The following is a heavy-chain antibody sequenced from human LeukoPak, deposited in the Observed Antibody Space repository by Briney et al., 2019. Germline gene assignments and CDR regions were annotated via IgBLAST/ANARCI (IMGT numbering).Heavy chain of an antibody. V-gene: IGHV3-21*01. J-gene: IGHJ4*02. CDR2: ISSSSSYI. CDR1: GFTFSSYS. D-gene: IGHD3-9*01. CDR3: ARVPPYDILTGYEGYFDY. Sequence: GGSLRLSCAASGFTFSSYSMNWVRQAPGKGLEWVSSISSSSSYIYYADSVKGRFTISRDNAKNSLYLQMNSLRAEDTAVYCCARVPPYDILTGYEGYFDYWGQGTLVTVSS.